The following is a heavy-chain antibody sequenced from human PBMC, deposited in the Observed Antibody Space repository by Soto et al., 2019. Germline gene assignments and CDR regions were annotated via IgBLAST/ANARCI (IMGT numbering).Heavy chain of an antibody. CDR2: ISGSFGST. CDR1: GFTFSGYA. V-gene: IGHV3-23*01. CDR3: ARDDPSLRSPFYFNY. Sequence: GGSLRLSCAASGFTFSGYAMSWVRQAPGKGLEWVSAISGSFGSTYYADSVKGRFTISRDNSKNTLYLQMNSLRAEDTAVYYCARDDPSLRSPFYFNYWGPGTLVTVSS. D-gene: IGHD3-3*01. J-gene: IGHJ4*02.